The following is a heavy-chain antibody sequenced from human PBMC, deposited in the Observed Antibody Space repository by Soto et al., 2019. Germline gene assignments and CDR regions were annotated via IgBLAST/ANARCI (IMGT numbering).Heavy chain of an antibody. CDR3: ARGLRCSSTSCHEWLPGY. J-gene: IGHJ4*02. CDR2: INHSGST. D-gene: IGHD2-2*01. Sequence: QVQLQQWGAGLLKPSETLSLTCAVYGGSFSGYYWSWIRQPPGKGLEWIGEINHSGSTNYNPSLNSRVTISVDTSKNQFSLKLSSVTAADTAVYYCARGLRCSSTSCHEWLPGYWGQGTLVTVSS. CDR1: GGSFSGYY. V-gene: IGHV4-34*01.